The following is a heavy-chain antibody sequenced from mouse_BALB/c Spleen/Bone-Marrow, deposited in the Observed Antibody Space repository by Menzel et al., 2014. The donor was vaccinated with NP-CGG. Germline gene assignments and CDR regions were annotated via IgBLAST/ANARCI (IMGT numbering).Heavy chain of an antibody. J-gene: IGHJ2*01. D-gene: IGHD2-4*01. CDR1: GFTFSSYA. Sequence: EVKLVESGGGLVKPGGSLKLSCAASGFTFSSYAMSWVRQTPEKRLEWVATISPGGSYTYYPDSVKGRFTISRDNAKNTLYLQMSSLRSEDTAIYYYARHGITKLLDYWGQGTTLTVSS. CDR3: ARHGITKLLDY. V-gene: IGHV5-9-3*01. CDR2: ISPGGSYT.